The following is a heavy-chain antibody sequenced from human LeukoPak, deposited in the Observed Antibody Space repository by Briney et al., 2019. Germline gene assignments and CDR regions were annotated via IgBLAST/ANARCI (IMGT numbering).Heavy chain of an antibody. CDR1: GFAFSSYS. CDR2: ISSSSSYI. J-gene: IGHJ4*02. CDR3: ARDDSVGVFDY. Sequence: GGSLRLSCAASGFAFSSYSMNWVRQAPGKGLEWVSSISSSSSYIYYADSVKGRFTISRDNAKNSLYLQMNSLRAEDTAVYYCARDDSVGVFDYWGQGTLVTVSS. V-gene: IGHV3-21*01. D-gene: IGHD2-21*01.